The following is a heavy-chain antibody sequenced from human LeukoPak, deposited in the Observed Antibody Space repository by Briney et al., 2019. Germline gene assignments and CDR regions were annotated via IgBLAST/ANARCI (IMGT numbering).Heavy chain of an antibody. CDR1: GFTFSSYA. D-gene: IGHD1-26*01. Sequence: GGSLRLSCAASGFTFSSYAMSWVRQAPGKGLEWVSAISGSGGSTYYADSVKGRFTISRDNSKNTLYLQMNSLRAKDTAVYYCAKVKVGAIGPPDYWGQGTLVTVSS. CDR2: ISGSGGST. CDR3: AKVKVGAIGPPDY. J-gene: IGHJ4*02. V-gene: IGHV3-23*01.